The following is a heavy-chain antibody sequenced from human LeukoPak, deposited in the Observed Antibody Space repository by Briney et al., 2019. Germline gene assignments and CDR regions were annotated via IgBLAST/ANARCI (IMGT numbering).Heavy chain of an antibody. V-gene: IGHV4-39*06. D-gene: IGHD3-16*02. CDR3: ALHRGYFHY. CDR1: GGSISSSNYY. J-gene: IGHJ4*02. Sequence: PSETLSLTCTVSGGSISSSNYYWGWIRQPPGKGLEWIGEIFHSGSTKYNPSLKSRVNISVDKSKNQFALQLNSATAADTAVYYCALHRGYFHYWGQGTLVTVSS. CDR2: IFHSGST.